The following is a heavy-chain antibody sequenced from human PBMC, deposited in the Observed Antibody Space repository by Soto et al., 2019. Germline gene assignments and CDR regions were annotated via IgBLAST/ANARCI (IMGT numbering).Heavy chain of an antibody. D-gene: IGHD3-10*01. CDR3: ARYKKEVRGVIISFYYGMDV. Sequence: SETLSLTCTVSGGSISSYYWSWIRQPPGKGLEWIGYIYYSGSTNYNPSLKSRVTISVDTSKNQFSLKLSSVTAADTAVYYCARYKKEVRGVIISFYYGMDVRGQGTTVTVSS. CDR1: GGSISSYY. CDR2: IYYSGST. V-gene: IGHV4-59*01. J-gene: IGHJ6*02.